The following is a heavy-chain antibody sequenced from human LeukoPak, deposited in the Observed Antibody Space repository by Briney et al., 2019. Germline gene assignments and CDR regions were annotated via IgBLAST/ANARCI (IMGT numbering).Heavy chain of an antibody. Sequence: GGSLRLSCAASGFTFSSNYMSWVRQAPGKGLEWVSVIYSGGSTYYADSVKGRFTISRDNSKNTLYLQMSSLRAEDTAVYYCARRVEYSSGHPDYWGQGTLVTVSS. J-gene: IGHJ4*02. V-gene: IGHV3-53*01. CDR3: ARRVEYSSGHPDY. CDR2: IYSGGST. CDR1: GFTFSSNY. D-gene: IGHD6-19*01.